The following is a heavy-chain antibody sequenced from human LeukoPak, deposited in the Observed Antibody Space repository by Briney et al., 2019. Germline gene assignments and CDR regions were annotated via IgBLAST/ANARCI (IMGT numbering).Heavy chain of an antibody. D-gene: IGHD5-24*01. J-gene: IGHJ4*02. CDR3: ARAEGIRDGYNY. CDR2: IYYSGST. V-gene: IGHV4-59*01. Sequence: GKXLEGIGYIYYSGSTNYNPSLTSRGTISVDTSKNQFSLKLSSVTAADTAVYYCARAEGIRDGYNYWGQGTLVTVSS.